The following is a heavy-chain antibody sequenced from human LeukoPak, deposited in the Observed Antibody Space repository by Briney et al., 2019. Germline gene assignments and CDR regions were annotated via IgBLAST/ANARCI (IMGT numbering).Heavy chain of an antibody. D-gene: IGHD2-15*01. CDR1: GYTFTSYG. CDR2: ISAYNGNT. CDR3: ARNAINCSGGSCYLDYAFDI. V-gene: IGHV1-18*01. J-gene: IGHJ3*02. Sequence: ASVKVSCKASGYTFTSYGISWVRQAPGQGLEWMGWISAYNGNTNCAQKLQGRVTMTTDTSTSTAYMELRSLRSDDTAVYYCARNAINCSGGSCYLDYAFDIWGQGTMVTVS.